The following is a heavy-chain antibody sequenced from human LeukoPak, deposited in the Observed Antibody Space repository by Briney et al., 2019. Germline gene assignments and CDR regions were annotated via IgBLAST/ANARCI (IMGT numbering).Heavy chain of an antibody. CDR1: GFTFSSYA. Sequence: GGSLRLSCAASGFTFSSYAMSWVRQAPGKGLEWVSAISGSGGSTYYADSVKGRFTISRDNAKNSLYLQMNSLRAEDTAVYYCASSSIAAAGTDYWGQGTLVTVSS. V-gene: IGHV3-23*01. D-gene: IGHD6-13*01. CDR2: ISGSGGST. CDR3: ASSSIAAAGTDY. J-gene: IGHJ4*02.